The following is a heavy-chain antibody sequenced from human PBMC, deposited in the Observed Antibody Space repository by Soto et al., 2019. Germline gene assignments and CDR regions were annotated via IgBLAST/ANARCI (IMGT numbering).Heavy chain of an antibody. J-gene: IGHJ2*01. CDR1: GGTFSNYP. D-gene: IGHD5-12*01. Sequence: QVQLVQSGAEVKKPGSSVKVSCKASGGTFSNYPISWVRQAPGQGLEWMGGIIHIFGTVNYAQKFQGRVTITADESTSTAYMELSSLRSEDTAVYYCATGDQRGLQLWYFDLWGRGTLGTVSS. V-gene: IGHV1-69*12. CDR2: IIHIFGTV. CDR3: ATGDQRGLQLWYFDL.